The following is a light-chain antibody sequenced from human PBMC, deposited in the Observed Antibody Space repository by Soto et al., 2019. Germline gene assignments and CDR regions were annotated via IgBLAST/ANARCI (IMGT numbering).Light chain of an antibody. V-gene: IGLV2-8*01. Sequence: QAVVTQPPSASGSPGQSVTISCTGTSSDIGGYNYVSWYQQHPGKAPKLLIYEVTKRPSGVPDRFSGSKSGNTASLTVSGPQAWGGAGNYRPFRAGQPVRVFGGGTKLTVL. CDR3: PFRAGQPVRV. J-gene: IGLJ3*02. CDR1: SSDIGGYNY. CDR2: EVT.